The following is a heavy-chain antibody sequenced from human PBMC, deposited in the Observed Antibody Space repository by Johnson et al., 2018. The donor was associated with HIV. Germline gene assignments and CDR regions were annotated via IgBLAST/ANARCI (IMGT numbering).Heavy chain of an antibody. J-gene: IGHJ3*02. V-gene: IGHV3-23*04. CDR3: AKFGIAARPRAFDI. CDR2: ISGSGGST. Sequence: VQLVESGGGVVQPGRSLRLSCAASGLTVSSNYMSWVRQAPGKGLEWVSAISGSGGSTYYADSVKGRFTISRDNSKNTLYLQMNSLRAEDTAVYYCAKFGIAARPRAFDIWGQGTMVTVSS. D-gene: IGHD6-6*01. CDR1: GLTVSSNY.